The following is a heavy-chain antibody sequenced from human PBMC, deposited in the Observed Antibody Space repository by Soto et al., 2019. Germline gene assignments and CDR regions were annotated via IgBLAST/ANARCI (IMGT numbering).Heavy chain of an antibody. CDR2: ISSSSSYI. J-gene: IGHJ4*02. D-gene: IGHD3-9*01. V-gene: IGHV3-21*01. CDR1: GFTFSSYS. Sequence: GGSLRLSCAASGFTFSSYSMNWVRQAPGKGLEWVSSISSSSSYIYYADSVKGRFTISRDNAKNSLYLQMNSLRAEDTAVYYCARGPDILTGPFDYWGQGTLVTVSS. CDR3: ARGPDILTGPFDY.